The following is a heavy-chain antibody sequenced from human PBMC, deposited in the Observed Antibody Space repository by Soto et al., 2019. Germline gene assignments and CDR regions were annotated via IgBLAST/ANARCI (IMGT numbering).Heavy chain of an antibody. V-gene: IGHV3-23*01. CDR2: ISGSGGST. CDR1: GFTFSSYA. Sequence: PGGSLRLSCAAYGFTFSSYAMSWVRQAPGKGLEWVSAISGSGGSTYYADSVKGRFTISRDNSKNTLYLQMNSLRAEDTAVYYCAKDPSAGYDSSGFYDAFDIWGQGTMVTVSS. CDR3: AKDPSAGYDSSGFYDAFDI. D-gene: IGHD3-22*01. J-gene: IGHJ3*02.